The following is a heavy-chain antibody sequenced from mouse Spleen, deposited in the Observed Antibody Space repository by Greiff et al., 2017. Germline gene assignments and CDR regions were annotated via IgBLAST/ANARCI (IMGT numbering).Heavy chain of an antibody. CDR1: GYTFTDYE. CDR3: TRKRDGNSWFAY. Sequence: QVQLQQSGAELVRPGASVTLSCKASGYTFTDYEMHWVKQTPVHGLEWIGAIDPETGGTAYNQKFKGKAILTADKSSSTAYMELRSLTSEDSAVYYCTRKRDGNSWFAYWGQGTLVTVSA. CDR2: IDPETGGT. J-gene: IGHJ3*01. D-gene: IGHD2-1*01. V-gene: IGHV1-15*01.